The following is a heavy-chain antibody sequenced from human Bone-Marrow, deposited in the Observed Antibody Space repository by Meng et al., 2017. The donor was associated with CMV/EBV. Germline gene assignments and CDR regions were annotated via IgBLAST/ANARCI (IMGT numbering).Heavy chain of an antibody. CDR1: GYSFTTYW. CDR2: IYPGDSDT. CDR3: ARRGCGGDCYSFDY. V-gene: IGHV5-51*01. D-gene: IGHD2-21*01. Sequence: GGSLRLSCKASGYSFTTYWIGWVRQMPGKGLEWMGIIYPGDSDTRYSPSFQGQVTISADKSISTAYLQWSSLKASDTAMYYCARRGCGGDCYSFDYWGQGTLVTVSS. J-gene: IGHJ4*02.